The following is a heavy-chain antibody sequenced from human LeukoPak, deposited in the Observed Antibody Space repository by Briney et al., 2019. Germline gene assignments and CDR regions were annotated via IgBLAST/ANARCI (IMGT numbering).Heavy chain of an antibody. V-gene: IGHV3-66*01. D-gene: IGHD6-19*01. CDR2: TYSGGST. CDR3: ARVTEAGYFDY. J-gene: IGHJ4*02. Sequence: PGGSLRLSCAASGFAVSSSYMSWVRQAPGRGLEWVSVTYSGGSTYYADSVRGRFTISRDNSKNTLYLQMNSLRAEDTAVYYCARVTEAGYFDYWGQGTLVTLSS. CDR1: GFAVSSSY.